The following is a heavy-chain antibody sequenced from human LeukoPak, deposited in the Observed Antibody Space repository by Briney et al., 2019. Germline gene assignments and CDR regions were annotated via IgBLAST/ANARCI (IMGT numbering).Heavy chain of an antibody. CDR3: VRIYCTSTSCYGDSYYGMDV. CDR2: ISYGGST. CDR1: GGSISSSSHS. Sequence: SETPSLTCTVSGGSISSSSHSWGWIRQPPGKGLEWIGSISYGGSTYYNPSLKTRVTMSVDTSENQFSLKLSSVTAADSTVYYCVRIYCTSTSCYGDSYYGMDVWGQGTTVAVSS. D-gene: IGHD2-2*01. V-gene: IGHV4-39*01. J-gene: IGHJ6*02.